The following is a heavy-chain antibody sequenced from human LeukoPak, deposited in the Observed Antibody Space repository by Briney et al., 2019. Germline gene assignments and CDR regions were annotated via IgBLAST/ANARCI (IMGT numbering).Heavy chain of an antibody. CDR3: ARDRLFYYYDSSGWGPFDY. CDR2: INPSGGST. CDR1: GYTFTSYY. Sequence: ASVKVSCKASGYTFTSYYMHWVRQAPGQGLEWMGIINPSGGSTSYAQKFQGRVTMTRDTSTSTVYMELSSLRSEDTAVYYCARDRLFYYYDSSGWGPFDYWGQGTLVTVSS. J-gene: IGHJ4*02. V-gene: IGHV1-46*01. D-gene: IGHD3-22*01.